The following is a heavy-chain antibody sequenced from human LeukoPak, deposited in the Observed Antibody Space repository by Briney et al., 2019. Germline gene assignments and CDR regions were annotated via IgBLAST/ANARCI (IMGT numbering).Heavy chain of an antibody. D-gene: IGHD4-17*01. V-gene: IGHV3-23*01. J-gene: IGHJ4*02. Sequence: GGSLRLSCAASGFTFSSYAMSWVRQAPGKGLEWVSLIGGIVDNTHYADSVKGRFTISRDNSKNTLYLHMNSLRAGDTAVFFCAKDIGDYGDYPDFWGQGTLVTVSS. CDR1: GFTFSSYA. CDR3: AKDIGDYGDYPDF. CDR2: IGGIVDNT.